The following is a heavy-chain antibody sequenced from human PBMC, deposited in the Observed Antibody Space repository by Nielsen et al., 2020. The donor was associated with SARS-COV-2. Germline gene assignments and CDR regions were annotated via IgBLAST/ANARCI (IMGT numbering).Heavy chain of an antibody. V-gene: IGHV3-30-3*01. Sequence: GGSLRLSCAASGFTFSSYAMHWVRQAPGKGLEWVAVISYDGSNKYYADSVKGRFTISSDNSKNTLYLQMNSLRAEDTAVYYCARPHSGSYWYYFDYWGQGTLVTVSS. J-gene: IGHJ4*02. CDR1: GFTFSSYA. CDR2: ISYDGSNK. D-gene: IGHD1-26*01. CDR3: ARPHSGSYWYYFDY.